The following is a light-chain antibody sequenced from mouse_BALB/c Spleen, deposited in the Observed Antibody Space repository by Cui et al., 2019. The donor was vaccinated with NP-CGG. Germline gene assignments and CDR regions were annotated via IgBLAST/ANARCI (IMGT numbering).Light chain of an antibody. CDR1: TGAVTTSNY. V-gene: IGLV1*01. Sequence: QAVVTQESALTTSPGETVTLTCRSSTGAVTTSNYANWVQEKPDHLFTGLIGGTINRAPGVPARFSGSLIGDKAALTITEAQTEDEAIYFCALWYSNHWVFGGGTKLTVL. CDR2: GTI. CDR3: ALWYSNHWV. J-gene: IGLJ1*01.